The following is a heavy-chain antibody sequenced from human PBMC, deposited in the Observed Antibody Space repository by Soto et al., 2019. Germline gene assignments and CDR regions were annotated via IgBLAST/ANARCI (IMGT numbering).Heavy chain of an antibody. J-gene: IGHJ6*02. Sequence: GGSLRLSCAASGFTFSSYGMHWVRQAPGKGLEWVAVISYDGSYKYADSVKGRFTISRDNSKNTLYLQMNSLRAEDTAVYYCAKDSDRRFRFRDYYYGMDVWGQGTTVTVSS. CDR3: AKDSDRRFRFRDYYYGMDV. CDR2: ISYDGSYK. CDR1: GFTFSSYG. V-gene: IGHV3-30*18.